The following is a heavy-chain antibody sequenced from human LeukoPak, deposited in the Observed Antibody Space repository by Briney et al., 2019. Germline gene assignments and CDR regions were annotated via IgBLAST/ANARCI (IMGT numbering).Heavy chain of an antibody. CDR3: AREREGYNSGYYRRAFDI. V-gene: IGHV1-2*01. J-gene: IGHJ3*02. Sequence: ASVKVSCKASGYTFTRYYIHWVRQAPGQGLEWMGWINLNSGDIDYAQKFQGGVTSTRDPAISTAYMELSRLRSDDTTVYYCAREREGYNSGYYRRAFDIWGQGTIVTVSS. CDR1: GYTFTRYY. CDR2: INLNSGDI. D-gene: IGHD3-22*01.